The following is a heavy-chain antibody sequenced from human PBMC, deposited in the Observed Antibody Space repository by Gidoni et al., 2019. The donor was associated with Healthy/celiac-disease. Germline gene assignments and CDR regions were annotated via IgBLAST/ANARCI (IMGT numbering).Heavy chain of an antibody. Sequence: QVQLVESGGGVVQPGRSLRLSCAASGFPFRSYGMHWARQAPGKGLECVAVISYDGSNKYYADSVKGRFTISRDNSKNTLYLQMNSLRAEETAVYYCANPYYDYIWGSLSRDYYGMDVWGQGTTVTVSS. J-gene: IGHJ6*02. CDR2: ISYDGSNK. CDR1: GFPFRSYG. D-gene: IGHD3-16*01. V-gene: IGHV3-30*18. CDR3: ANPYYDYIWGSLSRDYYGMDV.